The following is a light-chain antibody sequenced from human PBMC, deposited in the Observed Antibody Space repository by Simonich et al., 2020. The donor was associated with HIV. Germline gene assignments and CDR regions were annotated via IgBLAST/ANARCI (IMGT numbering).Light chain of an antibody. CDR1: QSLLHSDGRTY. CDR3: MQGIHLPYT. CDR2: ESS. J-gene: IGKJ2*01. V-gene: IGKV2-29*02. Sequence: DIVMTQTPLSLSVTPGQPASISCKSSQSLLHSDGRTYLYWYLQKPGQSPQLLIYESSSRFSGVPDRFSGSGSGTDFTLQISRVEAEDVGVYYCMQGIHLPYTFGQGTKVEIK.